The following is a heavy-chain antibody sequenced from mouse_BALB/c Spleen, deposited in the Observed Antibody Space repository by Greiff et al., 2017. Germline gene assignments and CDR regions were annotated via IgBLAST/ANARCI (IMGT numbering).Heavy chain of an antibody. Sequence: EVQLQQSGAELVKPGASVKLSCTASGFNIKDTYMHWVKQRPGQGLEWIGMIHPSDSETRLNQKFKDKATLTVDKSSSTAYMQLSSPTSEDSAVYYCARDEIKAYWGQGTLVTVSA. CDR1: GFNIKDTY. D-gene: IGHD2-4*01. CDR2: IHPSDSET. V-gene: IGHV14-3*02. J-gene: IGHJ3*01. CDR3: ARDEIKAY.